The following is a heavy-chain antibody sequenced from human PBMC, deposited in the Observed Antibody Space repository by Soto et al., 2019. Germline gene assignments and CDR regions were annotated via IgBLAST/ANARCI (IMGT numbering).Heavy chain of an antibody. V-gene: IGHV1-69*13. CDR1: GYTFTGYY. Sequence: GASVKFSCKASGYTFTGYYMHWVRQAPGQGLEWMGGIIPIFGTANYAQKFQGRVTITADESTSTAYMELSSLRSEDTAVYYCARGIDYYYGMDVWGQGTTVTVSS. D-gene: IGHD2-21*01. J-gene: IGHJ6*02. CDR3: ARGIDYYYGMDV. CDR2: IIPIFGTA.